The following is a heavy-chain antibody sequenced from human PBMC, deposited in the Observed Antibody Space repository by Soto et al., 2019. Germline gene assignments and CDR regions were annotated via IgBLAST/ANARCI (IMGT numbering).Heavy chain of an antibody. D-gene: IGHD2-21*01. CDR3: ARGGVRNYYYYGMDV. Sequence: PSETLSLTCTVSGGSISSYYWSWIQQPAGKGLEWIGRIYTSGSTNYNPSLKSRVTMSVDTSKNQFSLKLSSVTAADTAVYYCARGGVRNYYYYGMDVWGQGTTVTVSS. V-gene: IGHV4-4*07. CDR2: IYTSGST. J-gene: IGHJ6*02. CDR1: GGSISSYY.